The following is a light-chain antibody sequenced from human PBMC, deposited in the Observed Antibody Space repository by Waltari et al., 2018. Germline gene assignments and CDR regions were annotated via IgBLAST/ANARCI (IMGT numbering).Light chain of an antibody. J-gene: IGLJ2*01. CDR3: QSYDSSLSGGV. V-gene: IGLV1-40*01. Sequence: QSVLTQPPSVSGAPGQRVTIPCTGSSSNIGAGYAVHWYQQLPGTAPKLLIYGNSNRPSGVPDRFSGSKSGTSASLAITGLQAEDEADYYCQSYDSSLSGGVFGGGTKLTVL. CDR1: SSNIGAGYA. CDR2: GNS.